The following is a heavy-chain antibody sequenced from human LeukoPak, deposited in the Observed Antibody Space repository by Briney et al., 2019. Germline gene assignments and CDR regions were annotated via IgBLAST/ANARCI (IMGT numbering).Heavy chain of an antibody. CDR2: ISAYNGNT. V-gene: IGHV1-18*01. CDR1: GYTFTSYG. Sequence: GASVKVSCKASGYTFTSYGISWVRQAPGQGLEWMGWISAYNGNTNYAQKLQGRVTMTTDTSTSTAYMELRSLRSDDTAVYYCARGGSAYSSRWYQIPNYYYYYYMDVWGKGTTVTVSS. CDR3: ARGGSAYSSRWYQIPNYYYYYYMDV. D-gene: IGHD6-13*01. J-gene: IGHJ6*03.